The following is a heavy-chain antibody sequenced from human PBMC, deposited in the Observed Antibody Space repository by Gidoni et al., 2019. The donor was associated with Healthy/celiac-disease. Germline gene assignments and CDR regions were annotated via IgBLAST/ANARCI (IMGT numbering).Heavy chain of an antibody. J-gene: IGHJ4*02. Sequence: GLEWIGSIYYSGSTYYNPSLKSRVTISVDTSKNQFSLKLSSVTAADTAVYYCARHVEDSSGWAAGWGFDYWGQGTLVTVSS. CDR2: IYYSGST. V-gene: IGHV4-39*01. CDR3: ARHVEDSSGWAAGWGFDY. D-gene: IGHD6-19*01.